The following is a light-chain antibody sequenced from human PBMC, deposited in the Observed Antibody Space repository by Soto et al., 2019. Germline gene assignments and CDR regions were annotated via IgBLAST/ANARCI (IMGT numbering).Light chain of an antibody. Sequence: DILMTQSPSSLSASVGDRVTITCQASQDISNYLNWYQQKPGKAPKLLIYDASNLETGVPSRFSGSGSGTDFTFTISSLQPEDIATYYCQQYDNPPFTFGPGTKVDIK. CDR2: DAS. CDR1: QDISNY. CDR3: QQYDNPPFT. J-gene: IGKJ3*01. V-gene: IGKV1-33*01.